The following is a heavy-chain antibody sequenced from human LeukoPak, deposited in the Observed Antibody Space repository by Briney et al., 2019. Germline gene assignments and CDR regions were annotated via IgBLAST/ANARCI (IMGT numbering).Heavy chain of an antibody. D-gene: IGHD6-19*01. Sequence: PSETLSLTCSVSGVSISSYYWSWIRQPPGKGLEWIGYIYYGGSPNYNPSLKSRVTISVDTPKSQFSLKLTSVTAADTAVYFCARTVGSSGWTDYWGQGTLVTVSS. CDR1: GVSISSYY. CDR3: ARTVGSSGWTDY. V-gene: IGHV4-59*08. J-gene: IGHJ4*02. CDR2: IYYGGSP.